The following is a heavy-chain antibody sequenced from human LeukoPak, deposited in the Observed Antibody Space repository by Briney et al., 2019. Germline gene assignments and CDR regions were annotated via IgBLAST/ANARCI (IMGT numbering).Heavy chain of an antibody. J-gene: IGHJ4*02. CDR1: GGSFSGYY. D-gene: IGHD6-19*01. Sequence: SETLSLTCAVYGGSFSGYYWSWIRQPPGKGLEWIGEINHSGSTNYNPSLKSRVTISVDTSKNQFSLKLSSLTAADTAVYYCARDSGVAAFDYWGQGTLVTVSS. CDR2: INHSGST. CDR3: ARDSGVAAFDY. V-gene: IGHV4-34*01.